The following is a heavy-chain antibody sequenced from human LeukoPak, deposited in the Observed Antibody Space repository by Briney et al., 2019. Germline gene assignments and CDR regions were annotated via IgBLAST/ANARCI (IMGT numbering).Heavy chain of an antibody. V-gene: IGHV3-49*04. D-gene: IGHD2-21*02. Sequence: GGSLRLSCTASGFTFGDYAMSWVRQAPGKGLEWVGFIRSKAYGGTTEYAASVKGRFTISRDDSKSIAYLQMNSLKTEDTAVYYCTRALDCGGDCYSDCWGQGTLVTVSS. CDR2: IRSKAYGGTT. CDR1: GFTFGDYA. J-gene: IGHJ4*02. CDR3: TRALDCGGDCYSDC.